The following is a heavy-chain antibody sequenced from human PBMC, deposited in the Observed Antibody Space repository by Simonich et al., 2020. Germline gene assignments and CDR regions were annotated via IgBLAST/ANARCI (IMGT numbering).Heavy chain of an antibody. J-gene: IGHJ3*02. V-gene: IGHV4-39*01. Sequence: QLQLQESGPGLVKPSETLSLTCPVSGGSNSSSSYYWGWIRQPPGKGLEWIGSIYYSGSTNYTPSLQGRVTISVDTSKNPFSLKLISVTAADTAVYYCARHAGFAFDIWGQGTMVTVSS. D-gene: IGHD6-13*01. CDR2: IYYSGST. CDR1: GGSNSSSSYY. CDR3: ARHAGFAFDI.